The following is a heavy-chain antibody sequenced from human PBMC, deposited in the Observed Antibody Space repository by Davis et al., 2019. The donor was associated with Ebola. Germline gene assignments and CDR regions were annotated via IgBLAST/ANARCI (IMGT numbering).Heavy chain of an antibody. CDR3: ARDPPPLIIMVRGRLDP. V-gene: IGHV1-18*04. D-gene: IGHD3-10*01. Sequence: ASVKVSCKASGFTFSTHGISWVRQAPGQGLEWMGWISDFSRTTNYSQKFQGRVTMTTDTSTSTAYMELRSLRSDDTAVYYCARDPPPLIIMVRGRLDPWGQGTLVTVSS. CDR1: GFTFSTHG. CDR2: ISDFSRTT. J-gene: IGHJ5*02.